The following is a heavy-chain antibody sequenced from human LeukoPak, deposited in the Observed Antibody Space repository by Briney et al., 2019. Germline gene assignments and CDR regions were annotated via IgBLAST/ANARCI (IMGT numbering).Heavy chain of an antibody. Sequence: GESLKISCKGSGYSFTSYWIGWLRQMPGKGLEWMGFIFPGDSDTRYSPSFQGQVIMSADKSISTAYLQWSSLKASDSAMYYCARLRTGEPYEYFQHWGQGTLFTVSS. CDR1: GYSFTSYW. V-gene: IGHV5-51*01. CDR2: IFPGDSDT. D-gene: IGHD1-14*01. CDR3: ARLRTGEPYEYFQH. J-gene: IGHJ1*01.